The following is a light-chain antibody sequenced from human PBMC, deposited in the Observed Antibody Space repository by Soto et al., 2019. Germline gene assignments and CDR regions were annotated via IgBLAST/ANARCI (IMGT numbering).Light chain of an antibody. V-gene: IGKV3-20*01. CDR1: QSLSSGY. Sequence: EIVLTQSPGTLSLFPGEGATLSCRASQSLSSGYLAWYQQKPGQAPRLLIYGVSSRATGIPDRFSGSGSGTHFTLTISRLEPEDFAVYYCQQYSSSLVYTFGQGTKLEIK. J-gene: IGKJ2*01. CDR3: QQYSSSLVYT. CDR2: GVS.